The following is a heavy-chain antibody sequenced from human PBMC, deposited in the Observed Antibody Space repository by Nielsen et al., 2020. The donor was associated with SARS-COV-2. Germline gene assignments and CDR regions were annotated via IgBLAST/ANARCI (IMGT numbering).Heavy chain of an antibody. D-gene: IGHD6-13*01. V-gene: IGHV1-18*01. CDR1: GYTFTSYG. J-gene: IGHJ1*01. CDR2: ISAYNGNT. Sequence: ASVKVSCKASGYTFTSYGISWVRQAPGQGLEWMGWISAYNGNTNYAQKLQGRVTMTRDTSTSTVYMELSSLRSEDTAVYYCARDQSAAAGPAEYFQHWGQGTLVTVSS. CDR3: ARDQSAAAGPAEYFQH.